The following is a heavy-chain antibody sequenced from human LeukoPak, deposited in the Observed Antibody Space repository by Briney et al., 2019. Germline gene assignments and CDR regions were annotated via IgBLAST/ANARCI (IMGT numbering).Heavy chain of an antibody. CDR1: GYTFTGYY. CDR3: ARDYCGGDCFPDY. J-gene: IGHJ4*02. V-gene: IGHV1-2*06. D-gene: IGHD2-21*02. Sequence: ASVKVSCNASGYTFTGYYVHWVRQAPGQGLEWMGRTNPNSGDTNYAQKFQGRVTMTRDTSISTAYMELSRLRSDDTAVYYCARDYCGGDCFPDYWGQGTLVIVSS. CDR2: TNPNSGDT.